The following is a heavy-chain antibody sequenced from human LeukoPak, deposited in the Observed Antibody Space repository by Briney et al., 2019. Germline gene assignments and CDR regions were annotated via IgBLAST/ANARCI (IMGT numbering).Heavy chain of an antibody. D-gene: IGHD2-2*02. CDR2: IRGSGGST. V-gene: IGHV3-23*01. CDR1: GFTFSSYA. J-gene: IGHJ4*02. Sequence: GGSLRLSCAASGFTFSSYAMSWVRQAPGKGLEWVSAIRGSGGSTYYADSVKGRFTISRDNSKNTLYLQMNSLRAEDTAVYYCAKGSRYCSSTSCYSVGDYWGQGTLVTVSS. CDR3: AKGSRYCSSTSCYSVGDY.